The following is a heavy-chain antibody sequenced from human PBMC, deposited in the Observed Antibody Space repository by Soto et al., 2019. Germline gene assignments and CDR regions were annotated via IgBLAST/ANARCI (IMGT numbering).Heavy chain of an antibody. D-gene: IGHD3-10*01. CDR1: GGSISSSNW. J-gene: IGHJ5*02. Sequence: QVQLQESGPGLVKPSGTLSLTCAVSGGSISSSNWWSWVRQPPGKGREWIGEIYHSGSTNYNPSLKRRVTISVDKSKNQFSLTLSSVTAADTAVYYCARVVPELLWFGELRWFDPWGQGTLVTVSS. V-gene: IGHV4-4*02. CDR2: IYHSGST. CDR3: ARVVPELLWFGELRWFDP.